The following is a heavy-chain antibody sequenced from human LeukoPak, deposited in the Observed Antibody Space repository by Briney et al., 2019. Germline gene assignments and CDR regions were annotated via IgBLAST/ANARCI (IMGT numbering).Heavy chain of an antibody. CDR3: ARDRDGDYDY. Sequence: GRSLRLSCAASGFTFSSYGMHWVRQAPGKGLEWVAVIWYDGSNKYYADSVKGRSTISRDNSKNTLYLQMNSLRAEDTAVYYCARDRDGDYDYWGQGTLVTVSS. CDR1: GFTFSSYG. J-gene: IGHJ4*02. D-gene: IGHD4-17*01. CDR2: IWYDGSNK. V-gene: IGHV3-33*01.